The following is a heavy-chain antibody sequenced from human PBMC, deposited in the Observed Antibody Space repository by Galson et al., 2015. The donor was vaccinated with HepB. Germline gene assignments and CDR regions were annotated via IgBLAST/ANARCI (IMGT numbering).Heavy chain of an antibody. CDR3: ARDWGRDGYNFDY. D-gene: IGHD5-24*01. CDR1: GYTFTTYD. J-gene: IGHJ4*02. Sequence: SVKVSRKASGYTFTTYDINWVRQAPGQGLEWMGWINPNSGGTNYAQKFQGRVTMTRDTSISTAYMELGRLRSDDTAMYYCARDWGRDGYNFDYWGQGTLVTVSS. CDR2: INPNSGGT. V-gene: IGHV1-2*02.